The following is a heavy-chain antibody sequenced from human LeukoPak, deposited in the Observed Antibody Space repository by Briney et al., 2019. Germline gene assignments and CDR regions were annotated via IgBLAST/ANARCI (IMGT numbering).Heavy chain of an antibody. CDR3: AREHYDSDY. D-gene: IGHD3-3*01. CDR2: IYYSGST. J-gene: IGHJ4*02. Sequence: ASETLSLTCTVSGGSISSYYWSWIRQPPGKGLEWIGYIYYSGSTYYNPSLKSRVTISVDTSKNQFSLKLSSVTAADTAVYYCAREHYDSDYWGQGTLVTVSS. CDR1: GGSISSYY. V-gene: IGHV4-59*12.